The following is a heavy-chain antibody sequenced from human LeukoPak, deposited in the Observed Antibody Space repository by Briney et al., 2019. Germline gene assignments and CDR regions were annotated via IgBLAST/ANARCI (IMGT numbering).Heavy chain of an antibody. CDR3: AKNSDSSGYYYVLDY. V-gene: IGHV4-59*12. CDR1: GGSISSYY. J-gene: IGHJ4*02. CDR2: IYYAGST. D-gene: IGHD3-22*01. Sequence: PSETLSLTCTVSGGSISSYYWSWIRQPPGKGLEWIGYIYYAGSTNYNPSLKSRVTISVDTSKNQFSLKLSSVTAADTAVYYCAKNSDSSGYYYVLDYWGQGTLVTVSS.